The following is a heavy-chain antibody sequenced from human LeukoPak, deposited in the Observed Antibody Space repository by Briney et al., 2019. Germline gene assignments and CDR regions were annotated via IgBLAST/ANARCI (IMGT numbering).Heavy chain of an antibody. CDR3: ARDGSRVNYYGSGSYRASYYYHYMDV. CDR1: GYTFTDYY. J-gene: IGHJ6*03. CDR2: INSNSGAT. D-gene: IGHD3-10*01. V-gene: IGHV1-2*02. Sequence: ASVKVSCKASGYTFTDYYMHWVRQAPGQGPEWMGWINSNSGATNYAQKFQGRVTMTRDTSISTVYMELSSLRSEDTAVYYCARDGSRVNYYGSGSYRASYYYHYMDVWGKGTTVTISS.